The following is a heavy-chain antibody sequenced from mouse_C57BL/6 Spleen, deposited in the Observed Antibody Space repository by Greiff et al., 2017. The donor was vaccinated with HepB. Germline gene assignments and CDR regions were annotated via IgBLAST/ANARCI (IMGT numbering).Heavy chain of an antibody. Sequence: VQLQQPEGGLVQPGSSMKLSCTASGFTFSDYYMAWVRQVPEKGLEWVANINYDGSSTYYLDSLKSRFIISRDNAKNILYLQMSSLKSEDTATYYCAREGGGYFDVWGTGTTVTVSS. CDR2: INYDGSST. CDR3: AREGGGYFDV. J-gene: IGHJ1*03. CDR1: GFTFSDYY. V-gene: IGHV5-16*01.